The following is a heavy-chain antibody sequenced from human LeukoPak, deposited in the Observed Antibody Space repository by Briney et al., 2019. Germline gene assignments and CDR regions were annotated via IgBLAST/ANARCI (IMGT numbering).Heavy chain of an antibody. CDR3: AREFIDYYDSSGYYVDY. Sequence: GGSLRLSCAASGFTLSNHPMYWVRQAPGKGLEWVANIKQDGSGKYYVDSVKGRFTISRDNAKNSLYLQMNSLRAEDTAVYYCAREFIDYYDSSGYYVDYWGQGTLVTVSS. V-gene: IGHV3-7*01. CDR2: IKQDGSGK. D-gene: IGHD3-22*01. CDR1: GFTLSNHP. J-gene: IGHJ4*02.